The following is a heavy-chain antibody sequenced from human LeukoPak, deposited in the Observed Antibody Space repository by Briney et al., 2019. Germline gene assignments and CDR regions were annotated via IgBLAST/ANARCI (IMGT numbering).Heavy chain of an antibody. V-gene: IGHV3-7*01. J-gene: IGHJ4*02. CDR1: GCTFSSYG. CDR3: GRLAHNAWYAIDF. Sequence: GGSLRLSCSASGCTFSSYGMHWVRQAPGKGLEWLANILPDGSQKYYVDSVKGRFTISRDNPKNSLYLQINNLRAEDTAVYYCGRLAHNAWYAIDFWGQGTLVTVSS. D-gene: IGHD2-2*01. CDR2: ILPDGSQK.